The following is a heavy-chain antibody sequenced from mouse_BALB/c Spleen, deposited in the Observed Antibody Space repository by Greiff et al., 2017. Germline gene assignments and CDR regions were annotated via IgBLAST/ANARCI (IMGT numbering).Heavy chain of an antibody. J-gene: IGHJ4*01. Sequence: QVQLQESGPGLVAPSQSLSFTCTVSGFSLNSYGVRWVRQPPGKGLEWLGVIWGDGSTNYHSALISRLSISKDNSKSQVFLKLNSLQTDDTATYYCAIVTEDYAMDYWGQGTSVTVSS. CDR2: IWGDGST. CDR1: GFSLNSYG. D-gene: IGHD2-5*01. CDR3: AIVTEDYAMDY. V-gene: IGHV2-3*01.